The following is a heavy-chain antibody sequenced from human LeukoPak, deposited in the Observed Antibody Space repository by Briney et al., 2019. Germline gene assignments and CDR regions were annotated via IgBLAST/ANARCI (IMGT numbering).Heavy chain of an antibody. CDR3: ASSIAARLPYYFDY. CDR2: IKQDGSEK. CDR1: GFTFSSYW. J-gene: IGHJ4*02. V-gene: IGHV3-7*01. D-gene: IGHD6-6*01. Sequence: GGSLRLSCAASGFTFSSYWMSWGRQAPGKGLEWVANIKQDGSEKYYVDSVKGRFTISRDNAKNSLYLQMNSLRAEDTAVYYCASSIAARLPYYFDYWGQGTLVTVSS.